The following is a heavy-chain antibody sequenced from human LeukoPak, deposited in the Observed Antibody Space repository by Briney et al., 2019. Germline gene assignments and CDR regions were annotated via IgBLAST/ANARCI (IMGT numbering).Heavy chain of an antibody. J-gene: IGHJ5*02. CDR2: INHSGST. Sequence: SETLSLTCAVYGGSFSGYYWSWLRQPPGKGLEWIGEINHSGSTNYNPSLKSRVTISVDTSKNQFSLKMSSVTAAATAVYYCARQIRWLRYWFDPWGQGTLVTVSS. CDR1: GGSFSGYY. D-gene: IGHD5-12*01. V-gene: IGHV4-34*01. CDR3: ARQIRWLRYWFDP.